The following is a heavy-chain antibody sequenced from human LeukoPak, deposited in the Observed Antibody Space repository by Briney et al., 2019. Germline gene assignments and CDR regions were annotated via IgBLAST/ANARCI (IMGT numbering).Heavy chain of an antibody. CDR3: ARAGIAARGDNYYMDV. Sequence: ASVKVSCKASGGTFSSYAISWVRQAPGQGLEWMGGIIPIFSTANYALKFQGRVTITTDESTSTAYMEPSSLRSEDTAVYYCARAGIAARGDNYYMDVWGKGTTVTVSS. CDR1: GGTFSSYA. J-gene: IGHJ6*03. CDR2: IIPIFSTA. D-gene: IGHD6-13*01. V-gene: IGHV1-69*05.